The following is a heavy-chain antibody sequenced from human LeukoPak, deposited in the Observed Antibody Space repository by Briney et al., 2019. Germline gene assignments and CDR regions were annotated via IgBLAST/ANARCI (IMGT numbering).Heavy chain of an antibody. J-gene: IGHJ5*02. V-gene: IGHV4-34*01. D-gene: IGHD3-16*01. CDR2: INHSGST. Sequence: PSETLSLTCAVYGGSFSGYYWSWIRQPPGKGLEWIGEINHSGSTNYNPSLKKRVTISVGTSTNQFSQNLSSVTAADTAVYYCARIPAYDYVWGNPTWFDPWGQGTLVTVSS. CDR3: ARIPAYDYVWGNPTWFDP. CDR1: GGSFSGYY.